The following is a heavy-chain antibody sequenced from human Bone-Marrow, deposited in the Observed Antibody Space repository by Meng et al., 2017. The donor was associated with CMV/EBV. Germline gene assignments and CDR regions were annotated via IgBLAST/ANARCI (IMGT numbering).Heavy chain of an antibody. Sequence: GGSLRLSCAASGFTFSGSAMHWVRQASGKGLEWVCRIRSKANSYATAYAASVKGRFTISRDDSKNPAYLQMNSMKTEDTAVYYCGGTDGRGMDVWGQRTTVTVSS. CDR2: IRSKANSYAT. CDR3: GGTDGRGMDV. D-gene: IGHD2-8*01. J-gene: IGHJ6*02. CDR1: GFTFSGSA. V-gene: IGHV3-73*01.